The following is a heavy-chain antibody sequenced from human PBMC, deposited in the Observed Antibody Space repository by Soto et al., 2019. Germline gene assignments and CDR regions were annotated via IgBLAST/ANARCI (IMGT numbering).Heavy chain of an antibody. Sequence: QVQLVQSGAEVKKPGSSVNVSCKASGGTFNNHLISWVRQAPGQGLEWMGTIIPLFGTLNYAQKLQGRVTLSADKSTSTAYMEVSSRGSYDTAVYYCESVRLYGSGSYPVDYWGQGTLVTVSS. V-gene: IGHV1-69*08. CDR1: GGTFNNHL. CDR2: IIPLFGTL. D-gene: IGHD3-10*01. CDR3: ESVRLYGSGSYPVDY. J-gene: IGHJ4*01.